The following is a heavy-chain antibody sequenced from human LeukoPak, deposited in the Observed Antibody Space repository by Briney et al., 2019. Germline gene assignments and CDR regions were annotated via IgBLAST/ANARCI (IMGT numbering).Heavy chain of an antibody. CDR1: GYSITSGYY. Sequence: SETLSLTCAVSGYSITSGYYCGWIRQPPGKGLEWIGTIYHNGNSYYNPSLKSRVTMSADTSKNQFSLRLRSVTTADTALYYCARVAVGATTGSYDYWGQGTLVTVSS. J-gene: IGHJ4*02. CDR3: ARVAVGATTGSYDY. V-gene: IGHV4-38-2*01. CDR2: IYHNGNS. D-gene: IGHD1-26*01.